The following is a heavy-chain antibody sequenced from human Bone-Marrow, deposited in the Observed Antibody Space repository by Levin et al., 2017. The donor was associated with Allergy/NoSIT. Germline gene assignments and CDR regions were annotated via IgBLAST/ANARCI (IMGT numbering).Heavy chain of an antibody. J-gene: IGHJ5*02. CDR1: GFSLKTSGMC. V-gene: IGHV2-70*01. CDR3: ARTVEETTVTTAFDT. CDR2: IDWDGDT. Sequence: SQTLSLTCTFSGFSLKTSGMCVTWIRQPPGKALEWLALIDWDGDTYYNTSLKTRLTISKDTSKNQVLLTMTNVGPVDTATYYCARTVEETTVTTAFDTWGQGMLVTVSS. D-gene: IGHD4-17*01.